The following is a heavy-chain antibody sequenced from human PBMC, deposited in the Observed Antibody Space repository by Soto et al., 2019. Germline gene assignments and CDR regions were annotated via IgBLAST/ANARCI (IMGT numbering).Heavy chain of an antibody. CDR3: AREEGKYCSSTSCFFRFDP. CDR1: GFTFSVYW. Sequence: GGSLRLSCAASGFTFSVYWMSWVRQAPGKGLEWVANIKPDGSEENYVDSVKGRFTISRDNAKKSVYLQMNTLRAEDMAVYYCAREEGKYCSSTSCFFRFDPWGQGTLVTVSS. V-gene: IGHV3-7*01. J-gene: IGHJ5*02. CDR2: IKPDGSEE. D-gene: IGHD2-2*01.